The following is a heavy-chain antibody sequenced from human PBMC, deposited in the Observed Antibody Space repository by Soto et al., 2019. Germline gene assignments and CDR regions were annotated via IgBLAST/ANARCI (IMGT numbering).Heavy chain of an antibody. CDR1: GFTFSSYE. CDR2: ISSSGSTI. V-gene: IGHV3-48*03. CDR3: ARDSSMGTVEYYYYGMDV. Sequence: EVQLVESGGGLVQPGGSLRLSCAASGFTFSSYEMNWVRQAPGKGLEWVSYISSSGSTIYYADSVKGRFTISRDNAKNSLYLQMNSLRAEDTAVYYCARDSSMGTVEYYYYGMDVWGQGTTVTVSS. J-gene: IGHJ6*02. D-gene: IGHD6-6*01.